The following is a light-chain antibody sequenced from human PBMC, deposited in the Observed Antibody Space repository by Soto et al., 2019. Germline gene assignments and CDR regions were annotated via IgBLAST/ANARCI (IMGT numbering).Light chain of an antibody. Sequence: QSVLTRPASVSGSPGQSITISCTGTSSDVGSYNLVSWYQQHPGKAPKLMIYEVSKRPSGVSNRFSGSKSGNTASLTISGLQAEDEADYYCCSYVGSSPLPNVSATGTKVTVL. V-gene: IGLV2-23*02. CDR2: EVS. CDR3: CSYVGSSPLPNV. J-gene: IGLJ1*01. CDR1: SSDVGSYNL.